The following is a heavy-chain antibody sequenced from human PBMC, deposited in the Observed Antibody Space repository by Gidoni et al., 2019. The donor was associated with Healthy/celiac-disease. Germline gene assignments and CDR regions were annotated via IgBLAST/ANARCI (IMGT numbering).Heavy chain of an antibody. CDR3: ARVFRGVINGRVDY. V-gene: IGHV3-30-3*01. CDR2: ISYDVSNK. J-gene: IGHJ4*02. CDR1: GFTFSSYA. Sequence: QVQLVESGGGVVQPGRSLRLPCAASGFTFSSYAMHWVRQAPGKGLEWVAVISYDVSNKYYADSVKGRFTISRDNSKNTLYLQMNSLRAEDTAVYYCARVFRGVINGRVDYWGQGTLVTVSS. D-gene: IGHD3-10*01.